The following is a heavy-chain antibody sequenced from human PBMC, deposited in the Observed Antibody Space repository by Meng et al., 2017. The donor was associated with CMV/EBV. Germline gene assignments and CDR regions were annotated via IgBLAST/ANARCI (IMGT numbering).Heavy chain of an antibody. Sequence: GGSLRLSCAASGFTFSSYDMHWVRQATGKGLEWVSAIGTAGDTYYPGSVKGRFTIPRENAKNSLYLQMSSLRAGDTAVYYCARSPRGMVRGVIHGMDVWGQGTTVTVSS. J-gene: IGHJ6*02. CDR2: IGTAGDT. V-gene: IGHV3-13*01. CDR1: GFTFSSYD. D-gene: IGHD3-10*01. CDR3: ARSPRGMVRGVIHGMDV.